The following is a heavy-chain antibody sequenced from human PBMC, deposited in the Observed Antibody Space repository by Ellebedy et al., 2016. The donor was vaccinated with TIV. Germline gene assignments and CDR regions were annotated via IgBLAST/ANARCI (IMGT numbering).Heavy chain of an antibody. J-gene: IGHJ5*02. V-gene: IGHV4-39*07. CDR3: ARDITMVVRRFDP. CDR1: GASINSTSYY. CDR2: IFHGGST. D-gene: IGHD3-22*01. Sequence: SETLSLXXSVSGASINSTSYYWGWIRQPPGKGLEWIGSIFHGGSTSYNPSLKSRVTISLDTSKNQFSLKLSSVTAADTAMYYCARDITMVVRRFDPWGRGTLVTVSS.